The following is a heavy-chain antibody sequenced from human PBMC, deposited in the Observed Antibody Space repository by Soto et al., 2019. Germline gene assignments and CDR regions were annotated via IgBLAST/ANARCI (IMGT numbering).Heavy chain of an antibody. CDR3: ARLTTLSSPKYRFYYYMDI. D-gene: IGHD4-4*01. V-gene: IGHV1-18*01. CDR2: ISVKNGDT. CDR1: GYTFSNYG. Sequence: QVQLAQSGPELKKPGASLEVSCRAPGYTFSNYGISWVRKVPGQGLEWMAWISVKNGDTNFAQKFLGRLSVTTDTSTSTAYVNLRSLRSDDTAVYYCARLTTLSSPKYRFYYYMDIGGKWTTVTVSS. J-gene: IGHJ6*03.